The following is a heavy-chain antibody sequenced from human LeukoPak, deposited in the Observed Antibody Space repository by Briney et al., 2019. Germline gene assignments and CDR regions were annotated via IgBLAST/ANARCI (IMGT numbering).Heavy chain of an antibody. CDR3: ARRGILYGMDV. CDR2: IYYSGST. J-gene: IGHJ6*02. V-gene: IGHV4-59*08. Sequence: SETLSLTCTVSGGPISSYYWSWIRQPPGKGLEWIGYIYYSGSTNYNPSLKSRVTISVDTSKNQFSLKLSSVTAADTAVYYCARRGILYGMDVWGQETTVTVSS. D-gene: IGHD3-16*01. CDR1: GGPISSYY.